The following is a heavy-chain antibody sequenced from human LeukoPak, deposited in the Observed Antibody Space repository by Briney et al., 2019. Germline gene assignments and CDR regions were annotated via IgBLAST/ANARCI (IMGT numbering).Heavy chain of an antibody. CDR3: ARVRSYYDSSAYDS. CDR1: GYTFTSYG. CDR2: MSAYNGNT. Sequence: ASVKVSCKASGYTFTSYGISWVRQAPGQGLEWMGWMSAYNGNTNYAQKLQGRVTMTTDTSTSTAYMELRSLRSDDTAVYYCARVRSYYDSSAYDSWGQGTLVTVSS. D-gene: IGHD3-22*01. V-gene: IGHV1-18*01. J-gene: IGHJ4*02.